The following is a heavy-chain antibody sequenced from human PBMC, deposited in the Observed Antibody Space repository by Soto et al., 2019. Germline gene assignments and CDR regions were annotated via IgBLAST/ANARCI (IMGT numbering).Heavy chain of an antibody. Sequence: SETLSLTCTVSGGSISSSSYYWGWIRQPPGKGLEWIGSIYYSGSTYYNPSLKSRVTISVDTSKNQFSLKLSSVTAADTAVYYCARSHPSGWDYYYYYYGMDVWGQGTTVTVSS. CDR2: IYYSGST. J-gene: IGHJ6*02. D-gene: IGHD6-19*01. CDR3: ARSHPSGWDYYYYYYGMDV. V-gene: IGHV4-39*07. CDR1: GGSISSSSYY.